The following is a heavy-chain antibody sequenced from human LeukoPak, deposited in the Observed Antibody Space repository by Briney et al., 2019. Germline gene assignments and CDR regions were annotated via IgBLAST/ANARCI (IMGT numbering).Heavy chain of an antibody. CDR3: ARDLSLLWSGCYTIPSPPYYMDV. V-gene: IGHV3-9*01. J-gene: IGHJ6*03. Sequence: PGGSLRLSCAVSGFTFDVYAMHWVRHVPGKGLEGVSGINWYSDSIGYADSVKGRFTISRDNAKNSLYLQMHSQRAEDTAVYYCARDLSLLWSGCYTIPSPPYYMDVWGKGTTVTVSS. CDR2: INWYSDSI. D-gene: IGHD3-3*01. CDR1: GFTFDVYA.